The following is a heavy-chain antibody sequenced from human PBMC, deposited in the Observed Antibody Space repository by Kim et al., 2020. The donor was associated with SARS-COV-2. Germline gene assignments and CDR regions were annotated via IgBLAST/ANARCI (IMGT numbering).Heavy chain of an antibody. CDR2: T. Sequence: TNSNPSLKSRVTISVDTSKSQFSLKLSSVTAADTAVYYCARAIAAAVFDYWGQGTLVTVSS. V-gene: IGHV4-34*01. D-gene: IGHD6-13*01. J-gene: IGHJ4*02. CDR3: ARAIAAAVFDY.